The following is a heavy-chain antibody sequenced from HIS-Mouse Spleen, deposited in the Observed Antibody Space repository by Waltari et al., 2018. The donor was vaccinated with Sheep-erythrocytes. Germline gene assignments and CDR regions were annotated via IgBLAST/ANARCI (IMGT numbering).Heavy chain of an antibody. CDR3: ARITVDQLVDYYYYYGMDV. D-gene: IGHD6-13*01. Sequence: QVTLKESGPVLVKPTETLTLTCTVSGFPLSNARMGVSWIRQPPGKALEWLAHIFSNDEKSYSTALKGRLTIAKDTSKSQVVSTMTNMYPVDTATYYCARITVDQLVDYYYYYGMDVWGQGTTVTVSS. CDR2: IFSNDEK. J-gene: IGHJ6*02. V-gene: IGHV2-26*01. CDR1: GFPLSNARMG.